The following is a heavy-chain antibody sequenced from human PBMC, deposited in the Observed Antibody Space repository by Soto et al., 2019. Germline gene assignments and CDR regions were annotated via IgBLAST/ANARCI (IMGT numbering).Heavy chain of an antibody. CDR3: ARDLHDILTGKDYYYYYGMDV. J-gene: IGHJ6*02. CDR2: INPNSGGT. D-gene: IGHD3-9*01. CDR1: GYTFTGCY. V-gene: IGHV1-2*04. Sequence: ASVKVSCKASGYTFTGCYMHWVRQAPGQGLEWMGWINPNSGGTNYAQKFQGWVTMTRDTSISTAYMELSRLRSDDTAVYYCARDLHDILTGKDYYYYYGMDVWGQGTTVTVSS.